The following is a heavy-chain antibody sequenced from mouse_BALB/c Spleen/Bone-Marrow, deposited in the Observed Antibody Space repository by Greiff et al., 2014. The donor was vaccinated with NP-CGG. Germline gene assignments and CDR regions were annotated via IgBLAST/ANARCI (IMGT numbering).Heavy chain of an antibody. V-gene: IGHV4-1*02. D-gene: IGHD1-1*01. J-gene: IGHJ1*01. CDR3: ARLNYYGNLFV. Sequence: LMESGGSLKLSCAASGLDFSRYWMSWVRQAPGKGLEWIGEINPESSTINYTPSLKDKFIISRDNAKNTLYLQMSKVRSEDTALYYCARLNYYGNLFVWGAGTTVTVSS. CDR2: INPESSTI. CDR1: GLDFSRYW.